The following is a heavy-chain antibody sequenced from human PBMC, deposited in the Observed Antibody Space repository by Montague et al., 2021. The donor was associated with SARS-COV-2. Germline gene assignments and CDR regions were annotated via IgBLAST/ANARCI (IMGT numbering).Heavy chain of an antibody. D-gene: IGHD3-10*01. CDR1: GDPITNYY. CDR2: IYSSGST. V-gene: IGHV4-59*12. CDR3: ARCFYYGSGSYSCYYGMDV. Sequence: SETLSLTCSVAGDPITNYYWSWIRQPPGKGLECIGYIYSSGSTYYRPSLRSRVTISLDTSKNQFSLNLNSVTAADTAVYYCARCFYYGSGSYSCYYGMDVWGQGTTVTVSS. J-gene: IGHJ6*02.